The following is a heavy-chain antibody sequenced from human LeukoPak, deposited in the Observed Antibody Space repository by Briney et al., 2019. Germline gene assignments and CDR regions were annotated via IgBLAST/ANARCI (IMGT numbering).Heavy chain of an antibody. Sequence: PGGSLRLSCAASGFTFSSYSMNWVRQAPGKGLEWVAVIWYDGSNKYYADSVKGRFTISRDNSKNTLYLQMNSLRAEDTAVYYCARDRRSWVGAMGDWGQGTLVTVSS. D-gene: IGHD1-26*01. J-gene: IGHJ4*02. V-gene: IGHV3-33*08. CDR3: ARDRRSWVGAMGD. CDR2: IWYDGSNK. CDR1: GFTFSSYS.